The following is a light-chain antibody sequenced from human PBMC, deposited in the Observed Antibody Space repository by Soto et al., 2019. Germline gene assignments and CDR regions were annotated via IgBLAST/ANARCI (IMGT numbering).Light chain of an antibody. J-gene: IGKJ4*01. CDR1: QEISVY. CDR3: QHYDDVLVT. V-gene: IGKV1-33*01. Sequence: DIQLTQSPSSLSASVGETVTVTCQASQEISVYLNWYQEKPGKAPTLLIYDASNLKTGAPSRFSGLGSGTHFTLTISNLQPEDIATYFCQHYDDVLVTFGGGTKVEI. CDR2: DAS.